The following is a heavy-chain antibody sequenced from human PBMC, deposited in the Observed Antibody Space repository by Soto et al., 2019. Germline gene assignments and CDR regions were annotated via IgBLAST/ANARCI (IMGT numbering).Heavy chain of an antibody. V-gene: IGHV5-51*01. CDR2: MYPGASEI. J-gene: IGHJ6*02. CDR1: GFSFTNYW. D-gene: IGHD6-13*01. CDR3: ARHGGSSNWFEATGSGYGLDV. Sequence: GESLKISCEGSGFSFTNYWIAWVRQMPGKGLEWIVIMYPGASEIRYSPSFQGQVTISADKSISTAYLQWSSLKASDTAMYYCARHGGSSNWFEATGSGYGLDVWGQGTTVTVSS.